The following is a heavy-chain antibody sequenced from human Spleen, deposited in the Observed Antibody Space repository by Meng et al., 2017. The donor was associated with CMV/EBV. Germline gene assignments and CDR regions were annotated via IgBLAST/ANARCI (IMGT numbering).Heavy chain of an antibody. J-gene: IGHJ5*02. CDR3: ARGMGPDWELLIHGWFDP. CDR1: GFTFNYYV. V-gene: IGHV3-30*19. D-gene: IGHD1-26*01. Sequence: GGSLRLSCAASGFTFNYYVMHWVRQAPGKGLEWVTVISFDGSTKYYADSVKGRFTISRDNSKNTLYLQINSLRAEDTAVYYCARGMGPDWELLIHGWFDPWGQGTLVTVSS. CDR2: ISFDGSTK.